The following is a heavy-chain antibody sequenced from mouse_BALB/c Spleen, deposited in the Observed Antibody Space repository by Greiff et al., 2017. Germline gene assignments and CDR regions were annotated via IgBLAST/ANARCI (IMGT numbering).Heavy chain of an antibody. CDR3: ARPSTMITTGYFDY. CDR2: ISSGGGST. Sequence: EVKLMESGGGLVKPGGSLKLSCAASGFAFSSYDMSWVRQTPEKRLEWVAYISSGGGSTYYPDTVKGRFTISRDNAKNTLYLQMSSLKSEDTAMYYCARPSTMITTGYFDYWGQGTTLTVSS. CDR1: GFAFSSYD. J-gene: IGHJ2*01. V-gene: IGHV5-12-1*01. D-gene: IGHD2-4*01.